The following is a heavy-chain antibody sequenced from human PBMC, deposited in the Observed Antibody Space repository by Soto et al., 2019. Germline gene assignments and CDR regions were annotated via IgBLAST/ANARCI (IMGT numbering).Heavy chain of an antibody. D-gene: IGHD1-1*01. CDR1: GFTFSSYG. V-gene: IGHV3-33*01. CDR2: IWYDGSNK. J-gene: IGHJ4*02. Sequence: QVQLVESGGGVVQPGRSLRLSCAASGFTFSSYGMHWVRQAPGKGLEWVAVIWYDGSNKYYADSVKGRFTISRDNSNNTLYLQMNSLRAEDTAVYYCARPVREPSYYFDYWGQVTLVTVSS. CDR3: ARPVREPSYYFDY.